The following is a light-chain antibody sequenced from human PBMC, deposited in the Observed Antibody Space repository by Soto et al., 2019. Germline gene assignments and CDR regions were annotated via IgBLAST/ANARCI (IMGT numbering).Light chain of an antibody. CDR1: QDISNY. Sequence: DIQMTQSPSSLSASVGDRVTIPCQASQDISNYFNWYQQKPGKAPKLLSYDASTLETGVPSRFSGSGSGTDFTVTISSLQPEDIATYYCQQYDHLPPTFGGWTTVEIK. J-gene: IGKJ4*01. CDR2: DAS. CDR3: QQYDHLPPT. V-gene: IGKV1-33*01.